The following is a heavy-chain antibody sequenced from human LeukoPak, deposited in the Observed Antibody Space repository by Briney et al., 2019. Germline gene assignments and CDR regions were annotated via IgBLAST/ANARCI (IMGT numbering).Heavy chain of an antibody. Sequence: PSETLSLTCTVSGYSISSGYYWGWIRQPPGKGLEWIGSIYHSGSTYYNPSLKSRVTISVDTSKNQFSLKLSSVTAADTAVYYCARVRSIVGATGDYWGQGTLVTVSS. D-gene: IGHD1-26*01. CDR3: ARVRSIVGATGDY. V-gene: IGHV4-38-2*02. CDR1: GYSISSGYY. CDR2: IYHSGST. J-gene: IGHJ4*02.